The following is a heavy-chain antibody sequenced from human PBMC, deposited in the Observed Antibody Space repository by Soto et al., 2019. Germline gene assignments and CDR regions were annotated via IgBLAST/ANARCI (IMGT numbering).Heavy chain of an antibody. V-gene: IGHV3-30-3*01. J-gene: IGHJ4*02. CDR3: AAQRGYSGGNWYPIDS. Sequence: QVHLVESGGGVVRPGRSLRLSCSDSGFNFRTYAMHWVRQAPGKGLEWVAVISYDASNEYYTDSVKGRFTISRDNSKNTLYLQMNSLRAADTAVYYCAAQRGYSGGNWYPIDSWGQGTLVTVSS. CDR1: GFNFRTYA. CDR2: ISYDASNE. D-gene: IGHD2-21*02.